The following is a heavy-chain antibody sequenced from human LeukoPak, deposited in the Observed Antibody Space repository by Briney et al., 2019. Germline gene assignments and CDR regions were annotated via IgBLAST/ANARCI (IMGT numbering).Heavy chain of an antibody. Sequence: GESLKISCKGSGYSFTSYWIGWVRQMPGKGLEWMGFIYPGDSDTKYSPSFQGQVTTSADKSISTAYLQWSSLKASDTAMYYCARRGSGTEGYFDYWGQGTLVTVSS. D-gene: IGHD3-10*01. V-gene: IGHV5-51*01. CDR1: GYSFTSYW. CDR3: ARRGSGTEGYFDY. J-gene: IGHJ4*02. CDR2: IYPGDSDT.